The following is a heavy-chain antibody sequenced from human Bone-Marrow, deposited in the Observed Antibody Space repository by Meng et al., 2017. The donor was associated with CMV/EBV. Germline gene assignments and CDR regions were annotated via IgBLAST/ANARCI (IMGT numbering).Heavy chain of an antibody. Sequence: SVKVSCKASGGTFSSYAISWVRQAPGQGLEWMGGIIPIFGTANYAQKFQGRVTITTDESTSTAYVELSSLRSEDTAVYYCARVLDCTSTSCYNVGHGYWGQGTLVTVSS. CDR1: GGTFSSYA. D-gene: IGHD2-2*02. CDR2: IIPIFGTA. CDR3: ARVLDCTSTSCYNVGHGY. J-gene: IGHJ4*02. V-gene: IGHV1-69*05.